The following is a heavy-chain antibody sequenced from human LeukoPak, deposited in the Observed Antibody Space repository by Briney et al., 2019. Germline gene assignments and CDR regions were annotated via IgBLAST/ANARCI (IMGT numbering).Heavy chain of an antibody. CDR1: GGSFSGYY. Sequence: SETLSLTCAVYGGSFSGYYWSWIRQPPGKGLEWIGEINHSGSTNYNPSLKSRVTISVDTSKNQFSLKVSSVTAADTAVYYCARGRRWFGELNYYYYYMDVWGKGTTVTVS. CDR2: INHSGST. D-gene: IGHD3-10*01. V-gene: IGHV4-34*01. CDR3: ARGRRWFGELNYYYYYMDV. J-gene: IGHJ6*03.